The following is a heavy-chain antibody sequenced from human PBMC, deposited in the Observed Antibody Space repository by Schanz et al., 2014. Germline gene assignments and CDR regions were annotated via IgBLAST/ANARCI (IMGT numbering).Heavy chain of an antibody. Sequence: EVQLVESGGGLVQPGGSLRLSCAASGFTFSSNSMNWVRQPPGRGLEWVSYIGNGGVTRYYADSVKVRFTISRDNSKNSLYVQMNSLRAEDTAVYDCASIGGSVFDYWAQGTLVTVSS. CDR3: ASIGGSVFDY. V-gene: IGHV3-48*04. CDR1: GFTFSSNS. D-gene: IGHD3-10*01. J-gene: IGHJ4*02. CDR2: IGNGGVTR.